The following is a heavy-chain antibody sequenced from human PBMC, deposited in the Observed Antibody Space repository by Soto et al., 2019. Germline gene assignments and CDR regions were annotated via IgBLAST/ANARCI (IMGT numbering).Heavy chain of an antibody. D-gene: IGHD1-20*01. Sequence: QTLSLTCTVSGGSISSGGYYWSWIRQHPGKGPEWIGYIYYGGSTYYNPSLKSRVTISVDTSKNQFSLKLSSVTAADTAVYYCARAGWGASITGTAPNFDYWGQGTLVTVSS. CDR3: ARAGWGASITGTAPNFDY. J-gene: IGHJ4*02. V-gene: IGHV4-31*03. CDR1: GGSISSGGYY. CDR2: IYYGGST.